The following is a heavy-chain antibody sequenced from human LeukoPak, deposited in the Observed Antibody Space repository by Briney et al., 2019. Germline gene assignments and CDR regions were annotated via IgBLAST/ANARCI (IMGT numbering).Heavy chain of an antibody. V-gene: IGHV4-39*07. D-gene: IGHD6-19*01. J-gene: IGHJ4*02. Sequence: SETLSLTCTVSGGSISSSSYYWGWIRQPPGKGLEWIGSIYYSGSTYYNPSLKSRVTISVDTSKNQFSLKLSSVTAADTAVYYCARDSGSGWYVNHFDYWGQGTLVTVSS. CDR2: IYYSGST. CDR1: GGSISSSSYY. CDR3: ARDSGSGWYVNHFDY.